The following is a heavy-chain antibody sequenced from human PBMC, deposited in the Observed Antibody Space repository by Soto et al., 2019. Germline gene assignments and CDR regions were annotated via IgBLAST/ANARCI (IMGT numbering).Heavy chain of an antibody. CDR3: ARGGRYISGWYAQPFDC. D-gene: IGHD6-19*01. V-gene: IGHV3-33*01. CDR2: IWYDGSNK. Sequence: QVQLVESGGGVVQPGRSLRLSCAASGFTFSSYGMHWVRQAPGKGLEWVAVIWYDGSNKYYADSVKGRFTISRDNSKNTLYLQMNSLRAEDTAVYYCARGGRYISGWYAQPFDCWGQGTLVTVSS. J-gene: IGHJ4*02. CDR1: GFTFSSYG.